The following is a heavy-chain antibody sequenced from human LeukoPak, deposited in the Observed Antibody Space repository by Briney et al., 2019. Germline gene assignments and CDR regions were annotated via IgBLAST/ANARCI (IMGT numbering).Heavy chain of an antibody. D-gene: IGHD1-7*01. CDR1: GFTFSSYG. J-gene: IGHJ4*02. CDR3: AKVAPNWNSHLFDY. V-gene: IGHV3-30*18. CDR2: IWYGGSNK. Sequence: GRSLRLSCAASGFTFSSYGMHWVRQAPGKGLEWVAVIWYGGSNKYYADSVKGRFTISRDNSKNTLYLQMNSLRAEDTAVYYCAKVAPNWNSHLFDYWGQGTLVTVSS.